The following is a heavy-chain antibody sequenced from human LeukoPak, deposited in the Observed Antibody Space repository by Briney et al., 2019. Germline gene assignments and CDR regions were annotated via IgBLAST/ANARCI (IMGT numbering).Heavy chain of an antibody. D-gene: IGHD3-22*01. CDR3: ARDNSLYDSSGYIGDGMDV. Sequence: PSETLSLTCTVSGGSISSYYWSWIRQPAGKGLEWIGRIYTSGSTNYNPSLKSRVTMSVDTSKNQFSLKLSSVTAADTAVYYCARDNSLYDSSGYIGDGMDVWGQGTTVTVSS. CDR2: IYTSGST. V-gene: IGHV4-4*07. J-gene: IGHJ6*02. CDR1: GGSISSYY.